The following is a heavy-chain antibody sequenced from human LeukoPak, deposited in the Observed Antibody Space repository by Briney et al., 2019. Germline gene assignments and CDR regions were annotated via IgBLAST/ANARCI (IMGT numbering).Heavy chain of an antibody. Sequence: GGSLRLSCAASGFTFSSYEMNWVRQAPGKGLEWISYISSSSSTLYYADSVQGRFTISRDNAKSTLYLQVNSLRDGDTAVYYCARSAHFFDRWGQGTLVTVSS. V-gene: IGHV3-48*02. CDR2: ISSSSSTL. CDR3: ARSAHFFDR. J-gene: IGHJ4*02. CDR1: GFTFSSYE.